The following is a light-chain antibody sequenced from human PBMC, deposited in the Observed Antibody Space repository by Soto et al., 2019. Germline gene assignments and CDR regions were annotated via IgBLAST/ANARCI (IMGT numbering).Light chain of an antibody. CDR2: ASS. CDR3: SSYTSGTTLYV. CDR1: SSDVGGYNY. V-gene: IGLV2-14*01. J-gene: IGLJ1*01. Sequence: QSALTQPASVSGSPGQSITISCTGTSSDVGGYNYVSWYQHHAGKAPRLMIYASSNRPPGVSHRFSGSRSGNTASLTISGLQAEDEADYYCSSYTSGTTLYVFGTGTKLTVL.